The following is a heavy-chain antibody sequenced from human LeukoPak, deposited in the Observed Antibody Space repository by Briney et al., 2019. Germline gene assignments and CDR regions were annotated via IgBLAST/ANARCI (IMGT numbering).Heavy chain of an antibody. V-gene: IGHV4-4*02. CDR1: GGSISSSNW. Sequence: RPSETLSLTCAVSGGSISSSNWWSWVRQPPGKGLEWIGEIYHSGSTNYNPSLKSRVTISVDKSKNQFSLKLSSVTAADTAVYYCARASSGATTVDYWGQGTLVTVSS. CDR3: ARASSGATTVDY. CDR2: IYHSGST. J-gene: IGHJ4*01. D-gene: IGHD1-26*01.